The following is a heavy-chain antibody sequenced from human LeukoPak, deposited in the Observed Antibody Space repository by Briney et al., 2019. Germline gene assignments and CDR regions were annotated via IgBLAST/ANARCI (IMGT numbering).Heavy chain of an antibody. CDR2: INSDGSST. V-gene: IGHV3-74*01. D-gene: IGHD4-11*01. Sequence: RGGSLRLSCAASGFIFSSYWMHWVRQAPGKGPVWVSRINSDGSSTSYADSVKCRFTISRDNAKNTLYLQMNSLRSEDTAVYYCARGFINYPVYWGQRTLVTVSS. J-gene: IGHJ4*02. CDR3: ARGFINYPVY. CDR1: GFIFSSYW.